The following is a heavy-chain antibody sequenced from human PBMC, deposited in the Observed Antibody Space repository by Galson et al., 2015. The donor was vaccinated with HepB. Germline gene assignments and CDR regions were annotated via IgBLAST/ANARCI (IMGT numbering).Heavy chain of an antibody. CDR2: INPSGGVT. V-gene: IGHV1-46*01. D-gene: IGHD6-19*01. J-gene: IGHJ4*02. CDR3: ARDRDSSGRYNGYDC. Sequence: SVKVSCKASGYGFTKYHMHWVRQAPGQGLEWMGIINPSGGVTKYAQKFQGRITVTRDTSTTTVYMALTSLRPDDTAVYYCARDRDSSGRYNGYDCWGQGTLVTVSA. CDR1: GYGFTKYH.